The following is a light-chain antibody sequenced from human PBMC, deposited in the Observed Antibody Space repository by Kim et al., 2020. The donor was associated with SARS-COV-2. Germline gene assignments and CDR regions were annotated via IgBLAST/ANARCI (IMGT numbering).Light chain of an antibody. CDR2: YDS. Sequence: VAPGKAASITCGGDNIGAKSVHGYQQKPGQAPVVVIYYDSGRPSGIPERFSGSSSGNTAPLTISRVEAGDEADYYCQVWDRTSDRVFGGGTKLTVL. CDR3: QVWDRTSDRV. CDR1: NIGAKS. J-gene: IGLJ3*02. V-gene: IGLV3-21*04.